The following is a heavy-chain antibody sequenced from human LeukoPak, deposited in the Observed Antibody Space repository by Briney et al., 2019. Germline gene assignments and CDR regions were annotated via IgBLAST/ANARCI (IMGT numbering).Heavy chain of an antibody. CDR2: ISDYNGNT. CDR3: ARDLYRDSLPVSWFDP. J-gene: IGHJ5*02. Sequence: ASVKVSCKASGYTFTSYGISWVRQAPGQGLEWMGWISDYNGNTNYAQKLQGRVTMTTDTSTSTAYLELRSLRSDDTAVYYCARDLYRDSLPVSWFDPWGQGTLVTVSS. V-gene: IGHV1-18*01. D-gene: IGHD4-11*01. CDR1: GYTFTSYG.